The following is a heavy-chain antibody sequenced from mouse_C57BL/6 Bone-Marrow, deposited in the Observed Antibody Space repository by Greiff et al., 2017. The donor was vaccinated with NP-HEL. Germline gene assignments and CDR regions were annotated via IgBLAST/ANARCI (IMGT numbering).Heavy chain of an antibody. CDR3: ALIYYDYENY. V-gene: IGHV1-81*01. D-gene: IGHD2-4*01. CDR2: LYPRSGNT. Sequence: QVQLQQSGAELARPGASVKLSCKASGYTFTSYGISWVKQRTGQGLEWIGALYPRSGNTYYNEQFKGKATLTADNSSSTAYMELRSLTSEDSSVYFCALIYYDYENYWGQGTTLTVSS. CDR1: GYTFTSYG. J-gene: IGHJ2*01.